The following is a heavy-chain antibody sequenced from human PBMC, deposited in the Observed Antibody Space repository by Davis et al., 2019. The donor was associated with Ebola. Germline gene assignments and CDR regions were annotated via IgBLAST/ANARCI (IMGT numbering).Heavy chain of an antibody. D-gene: IGHD3-10*01. J-gene: IGHJ6*04. V-gene: IGHV4-34*01. Sequence: MPSETLSLTCAVYGGSLRGNYWSWIRQSPGKGLEWIGEINHSGSTNDNPSLKSRVTISVDTSKNQFSLKLNSVNAADTVVYYCARGQYYGTGSYYLDYYYGLDVWGKGTTVTVSS. CDR2: INHSGST. CDR3: ARGQYYGTGSYYLDYYYGLDV. CDR1: GGSLRGNY.